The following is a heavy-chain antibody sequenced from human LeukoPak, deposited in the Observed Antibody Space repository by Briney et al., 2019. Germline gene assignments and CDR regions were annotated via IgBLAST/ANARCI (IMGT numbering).Heavy chain of an antibody. J-gene: IGHJ4*02. D-gene: IGHD3-10*01. CDR3: AKDYYGSGSYGYFDY. Sequence: TGGSLRLSCVASGFTFSSYGMNWVRQAPGKGLEWVAVISFDGSTKYYADSVKGRFTISRYNSKNTLYLQMNSLRAEDTAVYYCAKDYYGSGSYGYFDYWGQGTLVTVSS. CDR2: ISFDGSTK. CDR1: GFTFSSYG. V-gene: IGHV3-30*18.